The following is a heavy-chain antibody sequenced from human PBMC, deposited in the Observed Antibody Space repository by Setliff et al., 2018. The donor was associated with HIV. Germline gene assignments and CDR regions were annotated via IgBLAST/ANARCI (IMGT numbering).Heavy chain of an antibody. CDR1: GGSISNYY. D-gene: IGHD6-13*01. J-gene: IGHJ6*03. CDR2: IYYSGST. CDR3: ARGFGSSWGGNYYYYYMDV. V-gene: IGHV4-59*01. Sequence: ASETLSLTCTVSGGSISNYYWSWIRQPPGKGLQWIGYIYYSGSTNYNPSLKSRVTISVDTSKNQFSLKLSSVTAADTAVYYCARGFGSSWGGNYYYYYMDVWG.